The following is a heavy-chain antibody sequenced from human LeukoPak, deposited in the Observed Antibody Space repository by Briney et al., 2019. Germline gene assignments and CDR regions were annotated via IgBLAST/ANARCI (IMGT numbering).Heavy chain of an antibody. J-gene: IGHJ5*02. CDR2: ISYSGST. CDR1: GGSISSSSYY. Sequence: PSETLSLTCTVSGGSISSSSYYWGWIRQPPGKGLERIGRISYSGSTYYNPSLKSRVTISVDTSKNQFSLKLSSVTAADTAVYYCARAQSDGSGSDNWFDPWGQGTLVTVSS. V-gene: IGHV4-39*01. CDR3: ARAQSDGSGSDNWFDP. D-gene: IGHD3-10*01.